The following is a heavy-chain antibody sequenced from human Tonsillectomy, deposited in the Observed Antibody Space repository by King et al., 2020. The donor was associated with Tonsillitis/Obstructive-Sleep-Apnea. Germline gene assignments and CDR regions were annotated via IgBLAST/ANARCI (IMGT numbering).Heavy chain of an antibody. CDR2: INPNSGGT. V-gene: IGHV1-2*04. D-gene: IGHD2-2*01. CDR3: ARDWRYCSSTSCYSGIGY. J-gene: IGHJ4*02. CDR1: GYTFTGYY. Sequence: EQLVQSGAEVKKPGASVKVSCKASGYTFTGYYMHWVRQAPGQGLEWMGWINPNSGGTNYAQKFQGWVTMTRDTSISTAYMELSRLRSDDTAMYYCARDWRYCSSTSCYSGIGYWGQGTLVTVSS.